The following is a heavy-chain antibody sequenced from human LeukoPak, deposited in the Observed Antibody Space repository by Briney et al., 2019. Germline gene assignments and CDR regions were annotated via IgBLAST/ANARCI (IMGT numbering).Heavy chain of an antibody. CDR2: TYYRSKWFF. J-gene: IGHJ3*01. Sequence: SQTLSLTCAISGDSVSSDSAAWNWIRQSPSRGLEWLGRTYYRSKWFFDYAVSVKSRIAINPSTSENQVFLQLNSVTPEDTAVYYCARETVDWSDAFDVWGQGTMVTISS. CDR3: ARETVDWSDAFDV. CDR1: GDSVSSDSAA. V-gene: IGHV6-1*01. D-gene: IGHD5-12*01.